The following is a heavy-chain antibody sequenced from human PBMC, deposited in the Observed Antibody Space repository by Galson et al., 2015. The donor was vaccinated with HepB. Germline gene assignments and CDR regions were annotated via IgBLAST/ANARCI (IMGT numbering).Heavy chain of an antibody. CDR1: GGTFSSHS. D-gene: IGHD6-19*01. J-gene: IGHJ4*02. V-gene: IGHV1-69*02. CDR3: AKTHQWLVGDFDY. Sequence: SVKVSCKASGGTFSSHSLNWLRQAPGQGLEWMGRIIPMLGMADYAQKFKDRITITADTSTNIAYMELSSLKSDDTAIYYCAKTHQWLVGDFDYWGQGTLITVSS. CDR2: IIPMLGMA.